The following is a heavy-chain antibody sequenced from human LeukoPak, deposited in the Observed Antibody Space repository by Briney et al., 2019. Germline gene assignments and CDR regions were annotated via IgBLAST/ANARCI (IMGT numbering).Heavy chain of an antibody. D-gene: IGHD3-10*01. CDR2: ISSSGSTI. CDR3: AKVAKYYYGSETYYFFEH. CDR1: GFTVSRDG. Sequence: GGSLRLSCVASGFTVSRDGMNWVRQAPGKGLEWLSYISSSGSTIYYADSVKGRFTISRDNAKNSLYLQMNNLRAEDTAVYYCAKVAKYYYGSETYYFFEHWGQGTPVTASS. J-gene: IGHJ4*02. V-gene: IGHV3-48*01.